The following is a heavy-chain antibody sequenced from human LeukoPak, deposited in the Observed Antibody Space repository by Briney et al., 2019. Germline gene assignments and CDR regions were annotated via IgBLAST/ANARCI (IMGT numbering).Heavy chain of an antibody. CDR2: ISGSGAGT. V-gene: IGHV3-23*01. D-gene: IGHD3-3*01. Sequence: PGRSLRLSCAASGFTFSSYGMHWVRQAPGKGLEWVSTISGSGAGTYYADSMKGRTTISRDNSKNTLYLQVNSLRDEDTAVYYCAKGVGYYTGYSYHYYMDVWGKGTTVTISS. J-gene: IGHJ6*03. CDR3: AKGVGYYTGYSYHYYMDV. CDR1: GFTFSSYG.